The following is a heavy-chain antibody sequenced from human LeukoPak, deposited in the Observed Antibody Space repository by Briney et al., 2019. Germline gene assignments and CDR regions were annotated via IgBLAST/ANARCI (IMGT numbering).Heavy chain of an antibody. CDR2: ISGSGGST. CDR3: AKDPMIVVAENY. Sequence: GGSLRLSCAASGFTFSNAWMSWVRQAPGKGLEWVSAISGSGGSTYYADSVKGRFTISRGNSKNTLYLQMNSLRAEDTAVYYCAKDPMIVVAENYWGQGTLVTVSS. CDR1: GFTFSNAW. J-gene: IGHJ4*02. V-gene: IGHV3-23*01. D-gene: IGHD3-22*01.